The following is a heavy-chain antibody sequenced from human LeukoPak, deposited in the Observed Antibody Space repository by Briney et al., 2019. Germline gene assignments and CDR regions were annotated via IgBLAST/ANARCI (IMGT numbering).Heavy chain of an antibody. CDR1: GFSFSSYG. D-gene: IGHD5-12*01. CDR2: IWYDGNNK. CDR3: ARGDISGYDLNTFDI. Sequence: GRSLRLSCAASGFSFSSYGMHWVRQAPGKGLEWVAVIWYDGNNKYYADSVKGRFTISRDNSKNTLYLQMNSLRAEDRAVYYCARGDISGYDLNTFDIWGQGTMVTVS. V-gene: IGHV3-33*01. J-gene: IGHJ3*02.